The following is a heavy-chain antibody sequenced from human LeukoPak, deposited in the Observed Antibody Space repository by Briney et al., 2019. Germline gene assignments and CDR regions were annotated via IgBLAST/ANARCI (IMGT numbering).Heavy chain of an antibody. CDR3: ARAISRITIFGVEQITRYYYYYYYMDV. J-gene: IGHJ6*03. Sequence: GGSLRLSCAASGFDFSTQWMSWVRQAPGKGLEWVAIVNQGATQKYYVDSVKGRFTISRDNAENSLYLQMNSLRAEDTAVYYCARAISRITIFGVEQITRYYYYYYYMDVWGKGTTVTVSS. CDR1: GFDFSTQW. D-gene: IGHD3-3*01. CDR2: VNQGATQK. V-gene: IGHV3-7*01.